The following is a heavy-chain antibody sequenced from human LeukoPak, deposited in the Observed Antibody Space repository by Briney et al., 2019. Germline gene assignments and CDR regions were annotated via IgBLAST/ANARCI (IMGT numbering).Heavy chain of an antibody. D-gene: IGHD3-10*01. J-gene: IGHJ3*02. CDR3: ATGLRGVIRFAFDI. Sequence: ASVKVSCKASGYTFTGYYMHWVRQAPGQGLEWMGWINPNSGGTNYAQKLQGRVTMTRDTSISTAYMELSRLRSDDTAVYYFATGLRGVIRFAFDIWGQGTMVTVSS. CDR2: INPNSGGT. CDR1: GYTFTGYY. V-gene: IGHV1-2*02.